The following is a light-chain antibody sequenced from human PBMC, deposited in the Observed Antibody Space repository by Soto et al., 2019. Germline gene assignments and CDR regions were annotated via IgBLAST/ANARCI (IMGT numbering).Light chain of an antibody. CDR2: GAS. CDR1: QGISNY. CDR3: QKYNSAPWT. Sequence: IQMTQSPVSLSASVGDRATIACRASQGISNYLAWYQQKPGKVPNLLIYGASTLQSVVPSRLSGSGSGTDFSLTISSLHPEDAATYYCQKYNSAPWTFGQGTKVDIK. V-gene: IGKV1-27*01. J-gene: IGKJ1*01.